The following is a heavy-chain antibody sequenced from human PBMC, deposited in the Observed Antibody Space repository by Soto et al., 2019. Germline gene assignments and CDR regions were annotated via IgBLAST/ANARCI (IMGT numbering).Heavy chain of an antibody. Sequence: EVQLVESGGGLVQPGGSLRLSCAVSGFTFSDHYMDWVRQAPGKGLEWVGHMRNKANSYTTAYAASVRGRFTISRDDSKTSLYLHMNSLITEETAVYYCATGSGADYPFDIWGQGTMVTVSS. CDR1: GFTFSDHY. CDR2: MRNKANSYTT. V-gene: IGHV3-72*01. D-gene: IGHD3-3*01. J-gene: IGHJ3*02. CDR3: ATGSGADYPFDI.